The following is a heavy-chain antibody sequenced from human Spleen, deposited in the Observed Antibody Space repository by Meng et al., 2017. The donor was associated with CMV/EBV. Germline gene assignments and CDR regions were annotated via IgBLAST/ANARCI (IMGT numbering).Heavy chain of an antibody. CDR2: IKQDGGET. D-gene: IGHD3-10*01. J-gene: IGHJ6*02. Sequence: GGSLRLSCAASEFTFSGYWMSWVRQAPGQGLEWVAKIKQDGGETYYVDSVKGRFTISRDNAKNSLYLQMNSLRVEDTAVYYCARDNHSFGELREDVWGQGTTVTVSS. V-gene: IGHV3-7*01. CDR1: EFTFSGYW. CDR3: ARDNHSFGELREDV.